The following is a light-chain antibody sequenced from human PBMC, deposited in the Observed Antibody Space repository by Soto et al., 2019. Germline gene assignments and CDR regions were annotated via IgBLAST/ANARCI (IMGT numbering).Light chain of an antibody. V-gene: IGKV3-15*01. CDR3: HQYKNWPPWT. J-gene: IGKJ1*01. Sequence: EIVMPQSTGTLSVSPGERATLSCRASENLNTNLAWYQQRPGQAPRLLIYGASTSATGDPASFTGSGSGTEFIITIRRLKFEDVSVYCCHQYKNWPPWTFCQGTKVDI. CDR2: GAS. CDR1: ENLNTN.